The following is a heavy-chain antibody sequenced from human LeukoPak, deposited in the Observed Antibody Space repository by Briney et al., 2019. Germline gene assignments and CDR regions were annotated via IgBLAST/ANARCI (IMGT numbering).Heavy chain of an antibody. CDR3: ARGPPYDSSGYYYYYYYMDV. J-gene: IGHJ6*03. D-gene: IGHD3-22*01. Sequence: SETLSLTCTVSGGSISSGSYYWRWIRQPAGEGLEWIGRIYTSGSTNYNPSLKSRVTISVDTSKTLCSLKLSSVSAADTAVYYCARGPPYDSSGYYYYYYYMDVWGKGTTVTVSS. CDR2: IYTSGST. CDR1: GGSISSGSYY. V-gene: IGHV4-61*02.